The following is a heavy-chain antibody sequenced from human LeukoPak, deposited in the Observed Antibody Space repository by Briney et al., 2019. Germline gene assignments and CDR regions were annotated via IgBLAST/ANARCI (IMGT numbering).Heavy chain of an antibody. Sequence: SETLSLTCTVSGGSISSSSYYRGWIRQPPGKGLEWIGSIYYSGSTYYNPSLKSRVTISVDTSKNQFSLKLSSVTAADTAVYYCARDRTSRDGYYYYGMDVWGQGTTVTVSS. J-gene: IGHJ6*02. CDR2: IYYSGST. CDR1: GGSISSSSYY. V-gene: IGHV4-39*07. D-gene: IGHD5-24*01. CDR3: ARDRTSRDGYYYYGMDV.